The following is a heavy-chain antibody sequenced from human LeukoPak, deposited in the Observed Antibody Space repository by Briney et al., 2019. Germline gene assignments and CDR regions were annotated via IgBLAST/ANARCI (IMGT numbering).Heavy chain of an antibody. Sequence: GGSLRLSCAASGFTFSSYAMSWVRQAPGKGLEWVAVISYDGSNKYYADSVKGRFTISRDNSKNTLYLQMNSLRAEDTAVYYCAKAAGAETINCYFDYWGQGTLVTVSS. CDR2: ISYDGSNK. V-gene: IGHV3-30*18. CDR1: GFTFSSYA. CDR3: AKAAGAETINCYFDY. J-gene: IGHJ4*02. D-gene: IGHD1-1*01.